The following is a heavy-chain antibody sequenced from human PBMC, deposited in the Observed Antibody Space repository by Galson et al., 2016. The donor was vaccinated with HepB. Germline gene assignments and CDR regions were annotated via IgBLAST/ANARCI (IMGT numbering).Heavy chain of an antibody. CDR2: IYPDDSDT. V-gene: IGHV5-51*01. CDR3: ATVMTTETTRDY. Sequence: QSGAEVKRPGESLKISCKASGYRFTTYWIGWVRQMPGKGLEWMGIIYPDDSDTRYSPSFQGHVTMSADKSISTAYLQWSSLKASDTAIYYCATVMTTETTRDYWGQGTLVTVSS. CDR1: GYRFTTYW. J-gene: IGHJ4*02. D-gene: IGHD4-17*01.